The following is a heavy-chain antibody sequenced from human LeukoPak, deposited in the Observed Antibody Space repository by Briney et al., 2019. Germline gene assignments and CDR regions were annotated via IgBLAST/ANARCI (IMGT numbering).Heavy chain of an antibody. CDR1: GYTFTSYD. J-gene: IGHJ6*02. V-gene: IGHV1-8*01. Sequence: ASVKVSCKASGYTFTSYDINWVRQATGPLLESMGWMNPNSGNTGYAQKFQGRVTMTRNTSISTAYMELSSLRSEDTAVYYFACRADDAIRYFDWLRWGYGMDVWGQGTTVTVSS. CDR2: MNPNSGNT. D-gene: IGHD3-9*01. CDR3: ACRADDAIRYFDWLRWGYGMDV.